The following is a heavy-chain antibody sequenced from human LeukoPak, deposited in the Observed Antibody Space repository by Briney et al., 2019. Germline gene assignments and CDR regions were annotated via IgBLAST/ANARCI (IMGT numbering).Heavy chain of an antibody. Sequence: PSETLSLTCAVYGGSFSGYYWSWIRQPPGKGLEWIGETNHSGSTNYNPSLKSRVTISVDTSKNQFSLKLSSVTAADTAVYYCAGRAEEGGGNGTYYFDCWGQGTLVTVSS. D-gene: IGHD2-15*01. V-gene: IGHV4-34*01. CDR2: TNHSGST. CDR1: GGSFSGYY. CDR3: AGRAEEGGGNGTYYFDC. J-gene: IGHJ4*02.